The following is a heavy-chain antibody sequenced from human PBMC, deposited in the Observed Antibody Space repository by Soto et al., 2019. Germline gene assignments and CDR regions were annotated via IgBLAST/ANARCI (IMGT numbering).Heavy chain of an antibody. CDR2: ISCTTNYI. CDR3: AREAEDLTSNLGT. D-gene: IGHD1-7*01. Sequence: EVQLVESGGGLVKPGGSLRLSCAASGFTFTRYSMNWVRQAPGKGLEWVSSISCTTNYIYYGDSMKGRFTISRDNAKKSMQVEMMSLMAVDTAVYYCAREAEDLTSNLGTWGEVDLVALAS. J-gene: IGHJ5*02. CDR1: GFTFTRYS. V-gene: IGHV3-21*01.